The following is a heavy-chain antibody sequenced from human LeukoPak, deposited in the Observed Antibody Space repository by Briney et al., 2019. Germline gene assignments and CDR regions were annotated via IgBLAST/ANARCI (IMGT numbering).Heavy chain of an antibody. D-gene: IGHD5-18*01. J-gene: IGHJ4*02. CDR2: ISGGGGNT. CDR3: ASAGYSYIFDY. V-gene: IGHV3-23*01. Sequence: GGSLRLSCAASGFTFTSYAMTWVRQAPGRGLEWVSVISGGGGNTYHADSVKGRFTVSRDNSKNTVYMQMNSLRGEDTAVYYCASAGYSYIFDYWGQGTLVTVSS. CDR1: GFTFTSYA.